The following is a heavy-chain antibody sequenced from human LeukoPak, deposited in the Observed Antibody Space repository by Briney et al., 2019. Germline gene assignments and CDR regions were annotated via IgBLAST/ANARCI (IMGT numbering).Heavy chain of an antibody. J-gene: IGHJ4*02. CDR2: IRYDGSIK. Sequence: GGSLRLSCAASGFTFSSYAMHWVRQAPGKGLEWVSFIRYDGSIKYYADSVEGRFTISRDNPKNTLYLQMNSLRADDTAVYYCAKGIAVAGTELADWGQGTLVTVSA. D-gene: IGHD6-19*01. CDR3: AKGIAVAGTELAD. V-gene: IGHV3-30*02. CDR1: GFTFSSYA.